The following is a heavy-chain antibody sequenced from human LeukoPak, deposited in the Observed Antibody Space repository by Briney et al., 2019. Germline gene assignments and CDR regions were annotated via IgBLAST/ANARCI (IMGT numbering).Heavy chain of an antibody. D-gene: IGHD3-3*01. CDR1: GYTVTTYY. J-gene: IGHJ6*02. CDR3: AQTYDFWSGLDV. CDR2: IDPSGGTI. V-gene: IGHV1-46*01. Sequence: ASVKVSCKASGYTVTTYYMHWVRQAPGQGLEWMGIIDPSGGTIAYAQRFQGRVTMTSDMSTSTVYMELSSLRSDDTAVYYCAQTYDFWSGLDVWGQGTTVTVSS.